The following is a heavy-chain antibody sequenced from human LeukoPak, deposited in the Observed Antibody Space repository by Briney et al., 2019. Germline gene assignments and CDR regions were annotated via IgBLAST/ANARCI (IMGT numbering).Heavy chain of an antibody. CDR1: GVTFISYW. Sequence: GGSLRLSCAASGVTFISYWMHWVRQAPGKGLVWVSRIKPDGSSTNYAGSVEGRFTISRDNAKNTLFLQINSLRAEDTAVYYCARDRGYGFVTNSNDYWGLGTLVTVSS. V-gene: IGHV3-74*01. J-gene: IGHJ4*02. D-gene: IGHD3-10*01. CDR2: IKPDGSST. CDR3: ARDRGYGFVTNSNDY.